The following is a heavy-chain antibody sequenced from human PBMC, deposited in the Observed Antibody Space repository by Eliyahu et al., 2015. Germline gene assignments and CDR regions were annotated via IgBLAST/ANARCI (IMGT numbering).Heavy chain of an antibody. Sequence: QVQLVESGGGVVQPGRSLRLSCAXSGFXFSXYGMHWVRQAPGKGLEWVAXISYDGSNNWYADSVRGRFTISRDSSKNTLYLQMNSLRGEDTAVYYCAKGVGYGDYAGDYWGQGALVTVSS. V-gene: IGHV3-30*18. CDR2: ISYDGSNN. CDR3: AKGVGYGDYAGDY. CDR1: GFXFSXYG. D-gene: IGHD4-17*01. J-gene: IGHJ4*02.